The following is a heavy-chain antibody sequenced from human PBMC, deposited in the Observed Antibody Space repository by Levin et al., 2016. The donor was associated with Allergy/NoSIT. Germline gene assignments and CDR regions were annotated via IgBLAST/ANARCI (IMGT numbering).Heavy chain of an antibody. Sequence: WVRQAPGQGLEWMGIINPSGGSTSYAQKFQGRVTMTRDTSTSTVYMELSSLRSEDTAVYYCARRLDFWSGYSHHYYYGMDVWGQGTTVTVSS. CDR3: ARRLDFWSGYSHHYYYGMDV. D-gene: IGHD3-3*01. J-gene: IGHJ6*02. CDR2: INPSGGST. V-gene: IGHV1-46*01.